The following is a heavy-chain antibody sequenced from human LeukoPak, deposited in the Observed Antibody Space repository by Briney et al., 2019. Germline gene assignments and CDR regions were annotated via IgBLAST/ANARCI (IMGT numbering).Heavy chain of an antibody. Sequence: KVSCKDSGYTFTSYAMHWVRQMPGKGLELMGIIYPGDSDTRYSPSFQGQVTISADNSISTAYLQWNSLKVSDTAMYYCARGKWFDPWGQGTLITAPS. V-gene: IGHV5-51*01. CDR2: IYPGDSDT. CDR3: ARGKWFDP. CDR1: GYTFTSYA. J-gene: IGHJ5*02.